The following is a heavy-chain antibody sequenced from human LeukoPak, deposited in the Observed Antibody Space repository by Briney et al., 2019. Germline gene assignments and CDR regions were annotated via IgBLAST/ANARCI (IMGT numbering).Heavy chain of an antibody. J-gene: IGHJ4*02. V-gene: IGHV3-9*01. CDR3: AKDIKGFAY. CDR1: GFTFDDYA. CDR2: ISWNSGSI. Sequence: GRSLRLSCAASGFTFDDYAMHWVRQAPGKGLEWVSGISWNSGSIGYADSVKGRFTISRDNAKSSLYLQMNSLRAEDTALYYCAKDIKGFAYWGQGTLVTVSS.